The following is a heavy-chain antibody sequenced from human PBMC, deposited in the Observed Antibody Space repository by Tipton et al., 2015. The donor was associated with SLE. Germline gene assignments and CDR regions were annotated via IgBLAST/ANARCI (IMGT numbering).Heavy chain of an antibody. V-gene: IGHV4-59*08. CDR1: GGSISSYY. Sequence: TLSLTCTVSGGSISSYYWSWIRQPPGKGLEWIGYIYYSGSTNYNPSLKSRVTISVDTSKNRFSLKRSSGTAADTAVYYCARRSVNYYYGMDVWGQGTTVTVSS. CDR3: ARRSVNYYYGMDV. J-gene: IGHJ6*02. CDR2: IYYSGST.